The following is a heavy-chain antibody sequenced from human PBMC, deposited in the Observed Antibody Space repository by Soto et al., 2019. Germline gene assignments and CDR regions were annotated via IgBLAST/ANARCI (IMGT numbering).Heavy chain of an antibody. CDR3: ARPEDCSGGSCYLGAFDI. CDR2: IYYSGST. D-gene: IGHD2-15*01. CDR1: GGSISSSSYY. Sequence: SETLSLTCTVSGGSISSSSYYWGWIRQPPGKGLEWIGSIYYSGSTYYNPSLKSRVTISVDTSKNQFSLKLSSVTAADTAVYYCARPEDCSGGSCYLGAFDIWGQGTMVTVSS. V-gene: IGHV4-39*01. J-gene: IGHJ3*02.